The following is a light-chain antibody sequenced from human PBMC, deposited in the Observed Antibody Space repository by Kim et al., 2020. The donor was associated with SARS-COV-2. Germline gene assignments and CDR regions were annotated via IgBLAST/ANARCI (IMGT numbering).Light chain of an antibody. CDR3: QQYDSSSWT. CDR1: QSVNNRY. J-gene: IGKJ1*01. Sequence: EIVLTQSPGTLSLSPGERATLSCRASQSVNNRYLAWYQQRPGQAPRLLIYDASTRATGIPDRFSGSGSGTDFTLTISRLEPEDFAVYYCQQYDSSSWTFGQGTKVEIK. V-gene: IGKV3-20*01. CDR2: DAS.